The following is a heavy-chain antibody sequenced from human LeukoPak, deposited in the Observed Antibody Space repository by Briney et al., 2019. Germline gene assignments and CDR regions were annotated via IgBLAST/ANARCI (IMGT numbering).Heavy chain of an antibody. CDR2: IYTSGST. J-gene: IGHJ6*03. Sequence: PSETLSLTCTVSGGSISSYYWSWIRQPPGKGLEWIGYIYTSGSTNYNPSLKSRVTISVDTSKNQFSLKLSSVTAADTAVYYCARGNNDYYMDVWGKGTTVTVSS. D-gene: IGHD1/OR15-1a*01. CDR3: ARGNNDYYMDV. V-gene: IGHV4-4*09. CDR1: GGSISSYY.